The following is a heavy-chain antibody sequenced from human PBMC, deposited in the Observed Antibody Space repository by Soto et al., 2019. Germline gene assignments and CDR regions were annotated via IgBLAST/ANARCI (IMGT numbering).Heavy chain of an antibody. CDR3: ASRDIYTLAFDH. CDR1: GFTSNRHM. V-gene: IGHV3-21*01. Sequence: EVELVESGGGLVKVGGSLRLSCVTSGFTSNRHMMTWVRQAPGRGLEWVALAGSSFIQHAEALKGRFTISRDDARNSVFLQMNSLRDEDKAGYYCASRDIYTLAFDHWGRGTLVTVSS. J-gene: IGHJ4*02. CDR2: LAGSSFI. D-gene: IGHD3-9*01.